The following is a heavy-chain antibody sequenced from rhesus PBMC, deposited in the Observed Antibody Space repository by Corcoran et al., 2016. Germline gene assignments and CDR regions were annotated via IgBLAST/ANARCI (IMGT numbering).Heavy chain of an antibody. V-gene: IGHV4-169*02. CDR1: GGSISSSY. CDR2: NCGSCTST. J-gene: IGHJ3*01. Sequence: QLQLQESGPGLVKPSETLSVTCAVSGGSISSSYWSWIRQAPGKGLEWIGYNCGSCTSTLYNPALNSRVTLSLDASKNPLSLKMGSVAAACAAVYYCACVAAADDAFDYWGQGLRVTVSS. D-gene: IGHD6-25*01. CDR3: ACVAAADDAFDY.